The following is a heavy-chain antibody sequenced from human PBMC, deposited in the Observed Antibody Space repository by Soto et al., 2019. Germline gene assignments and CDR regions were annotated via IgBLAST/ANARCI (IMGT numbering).Heavy chain of an antibody. V-gene: IGHV4-39*07. CDR2: IYYSGST. D-gene: IGHD3-10*01. Sequence: PSETLSLTCTVSGGSISSSSYYWGWIRQPPGKGLEWIGSIYYSGSTYYNPSLKSRVTISVDTSKNQFSLKLSSVTAADTAVYYCASGYYGSGGDYYYYYMDVWGKGTTVTVSS. J-gene: IGHJ6*03. CDR3: ASGYYGSGGDYYYYYMDV. CDR1: GGSISSSSYY.